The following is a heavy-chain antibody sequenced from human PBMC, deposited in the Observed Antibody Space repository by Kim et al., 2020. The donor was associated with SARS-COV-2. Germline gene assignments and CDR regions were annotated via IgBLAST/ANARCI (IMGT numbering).Heavy chain of an antibody. Sequence: NYNPSRKSLVTISVDTSKNQFSLKLSSVTAADTAVYYCARDGYSSYGMDVWGQGTTVTVSS. CDR3: ARDGYSSYGMDV. D-gene: IGHD5-18*01. J-gene: IGHJ6*02. V-gene: IGHV4-59*01.